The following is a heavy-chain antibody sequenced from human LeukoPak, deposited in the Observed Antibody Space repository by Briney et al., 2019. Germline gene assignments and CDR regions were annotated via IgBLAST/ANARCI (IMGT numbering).Heavy chain of an antibody. CDR2: IYYSGST. Sequence: SETLSLTCTVSGGSISSSSYYWGWIRQPPGKGLEWIGSIYYSGSTYYNPSLKSRVIISVDTSKNQFSLKLSSVTAADAAVYYCARGAPSWIAAADYYYGMDVWGQGTTVTVSS. CDR3: ARGAPSWIAAADYYYGMDV. V-gene: IGHV4-39*01. CDR1: GGSISSSSYY. J-gene: IGHJ6*02. D-gene: IGHD6-13*01.